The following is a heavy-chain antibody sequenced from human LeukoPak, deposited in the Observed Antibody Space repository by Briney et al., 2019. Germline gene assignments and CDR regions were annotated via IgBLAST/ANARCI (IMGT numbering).Heavy chain of an antibody. CDR1: GFTFSTYW. Sequence: PPGGSLRLSCAASGFTFSTYWIHWVRQAPGKGLVWVSRISPDGSSTTYADSVKDRFIISRDNAQNTVYLQMSSLRVEDTAVYYCSREYNRSSGRASDYWGQGTLVTASS. CDR2: ISPDGSST. J-gene: IGHJ4*02. CDR3: SREYNRSSGRASDY. V-gene: IGHV3-74*01. D-gene: IGHD6-6*01.